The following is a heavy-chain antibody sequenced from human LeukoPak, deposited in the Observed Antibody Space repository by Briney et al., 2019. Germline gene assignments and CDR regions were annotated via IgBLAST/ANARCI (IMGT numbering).Heavy chain of an antibody. CDR1: GFTFSGYS. Sequence: GGSLRLSCAASGFTFSGYSMNWVRQAPGKGLEWVSSISSSSSYIYYADSVKGRFTISRDNAKNSLYLQMNSLRAEDTAVYYCARDLAVESTDYYDSSGYYSSWGQGTLVTVSS. D-gene: IGHD3-22*01. CDR3: ARDLAVESTDYYDSSGYYSS. J-gene: IGHJ4*02. V-gene: IGHV3-21*01. CDR2: ISSSSSYI.